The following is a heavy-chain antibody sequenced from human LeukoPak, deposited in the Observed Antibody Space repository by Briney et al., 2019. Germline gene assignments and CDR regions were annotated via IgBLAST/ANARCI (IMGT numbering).Heavy chain of an antibody. CDR3: ARDGDSLRYFGLCLNDAFDF. V-gene: IGHV3-30*03. D-gene: IGHD3-9*01. CDR1: GFTFGLHG. J-gene: IGHJ3*01. Sequence: GGSLRLSCVASGFTFGLHGMHWVRQAPGKGLEWVALMSNDGSVKDYGHSVKGRFAVSRDNSKNTLSLQMNSLRPEDTALYYCARDGDSLRYFGLCLNDAFDFWGRGTMVTVSS. CDR2: MSNDGSVK.